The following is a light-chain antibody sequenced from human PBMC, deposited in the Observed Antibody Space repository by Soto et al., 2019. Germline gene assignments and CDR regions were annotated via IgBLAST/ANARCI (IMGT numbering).Light chain of an antibody. V-gene: IGKV3D-15*01. CDR3: QQYKDWPPLT. Sequence: EILMTQSPLTLSVSPGEGATLSCRASQNINSNLAWYQQRPGQAPRVLIYGASSRASGIPDRFSGSGSGTYFTLTIARLEPDDFAVYYCQQYKDWPPLTFGGGTRVESK. J-gene: IGKJ4*01. CDR2: GAS. CDR1: QNINSN.